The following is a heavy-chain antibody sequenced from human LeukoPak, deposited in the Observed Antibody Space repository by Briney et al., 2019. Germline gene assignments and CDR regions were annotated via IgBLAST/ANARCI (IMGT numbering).Heavy chain of an antibody. CDR1: GYTFTGYY. CDR3: AREYGIAAAVDY. D-gene: IGHD6-13*01. V-gene: IGHV1-2*02. Sequence: ASVKVSCKASGYTFTGYYMHWVRQAPGQGLEWMGWINPNSGGTNYAQKFQGRVTMTRDTSIGTAYMELSRLRSDDTAVYYCAREYGIAAAVDYWGQGTLVTVSS. J-gene: IGHJ4*02. CDR2: INPNSGGT.